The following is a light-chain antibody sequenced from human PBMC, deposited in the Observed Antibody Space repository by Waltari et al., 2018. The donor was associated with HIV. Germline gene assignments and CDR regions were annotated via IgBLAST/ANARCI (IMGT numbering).Light chain of an antibody. Sequence: EVVLTQSPVTPATSPGEAATRSCWASQSVSNNLAWYQQKPGQAPRLLIYGASTRATGTPARFSASGSGTEFTLTISSLQSEDFAVYHCQHYNNWPITFGGGTKVEIK. CDR1: QSVSNN. CDR2: GAS. V-gene: IGKV3D-15*01. J-gene: IGKJ4*01. CDR3: QHYNNWPIT.